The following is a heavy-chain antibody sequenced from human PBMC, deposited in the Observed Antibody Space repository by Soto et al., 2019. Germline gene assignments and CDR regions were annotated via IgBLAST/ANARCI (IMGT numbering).Heavy chain of an antibody. CDR3: ARGTNWYFDL. CDR1: GGSIGSGVYY. J-gene: IGHJ2*01. CDR2: ISDSGST. V-gene: IGHV4-31*01. Sequence: QVRLQESGPGLVKPSQTLSLTCSVYGGSIGSGVYYCSWFRHHPVKGLEWIGYISDSGSTDYNPSVDSLVTISLDMSENQFSRSLTSGTAAYTTVYYCARGTNWYFDLWGRGTLVTVSS.